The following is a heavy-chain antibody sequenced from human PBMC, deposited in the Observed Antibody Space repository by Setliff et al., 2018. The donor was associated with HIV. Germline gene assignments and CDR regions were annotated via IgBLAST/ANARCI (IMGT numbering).Heavy chain of an antibody. CDR1: GGSISSGSYY. J-gene: IGHJ4*02. V-gene: IGHV4-61*02. CDR3: ARVARGGHSSRWYYFDY. D-gene: IGHD6-13*01. Sequence: SETLSFTCTVSGGSISSGSYYWSWIRQPAGKGLEWIGRIYTSGSTKYNPSLKSRVTISVDTSKNQFSLKVSSVTAADTAVYYRARVARGGHSSRWYYFDYWGQGTLVTVSS. CDR2: IYTSGST.